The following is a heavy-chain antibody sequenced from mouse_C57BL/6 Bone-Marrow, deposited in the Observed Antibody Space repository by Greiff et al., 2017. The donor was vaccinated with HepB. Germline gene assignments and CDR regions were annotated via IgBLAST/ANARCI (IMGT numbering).Heavy chain of an antibody. CDR2: IRSKSNNYAT. CDR3: VRGTRYFDV. V-gene: IGHV10-1*01. Sequence: EVQRVESGGGLVQPKGSLKLSCAASGFSFHTYAMNWVRQAPGKGLEWVARIRSKSNNYATYYADSVKDRFTISRDDSESMLYLQMNNLKTEDTAMYYCVRGTRYFDVWGTGTTVTVSS. CDR1: GFSFHTYA. J-gene: IGHJ1*03. D-gene: IGHD3-3*01.